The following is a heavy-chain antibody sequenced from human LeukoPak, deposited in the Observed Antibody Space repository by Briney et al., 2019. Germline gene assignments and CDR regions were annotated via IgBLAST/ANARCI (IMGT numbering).Heavy chain of an antibody. CDR3: ARSKDRSWPFDS. J-gene: IGHJ4*02. D-gene: IGHD4-11*01. CDR1: GFPFSHYW. V-gene: IGHV3-7*01. Sequence: GGSLRLSCAAPGFPFSHYWMAGVPQAPGKGLEWVANIKEDGNDKHYLDSLRGRFTISRDNAGNSMYLQMSSLRPDDTAVYFCARSKDRSWPFDSWGQGSLVTVSS. CDR2: IKEDGNDK.